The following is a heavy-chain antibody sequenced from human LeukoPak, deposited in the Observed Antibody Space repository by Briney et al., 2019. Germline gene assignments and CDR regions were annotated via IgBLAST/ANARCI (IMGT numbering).Heavy chain of an antibody. Sequence: SQTLSLTCAVSGGSISSGGYSWSWIRQPPGKGLEWIGYIYHSGSTYYNPSLKSRVTISVDRSKNQFSLKLSSVTAADTAVYYCARAIPYYDFWSGRGGYYGMDVWGQGTTVTVSS. CDR1: GGSISSGGYS. CDR3: ARAIPYYDFWSGRGGYYGMDV. CDR2: IYHSGST. D-gene: IGHD3-3*01. V-gene: IGHV4-30-2*01. J-gene: IGHJ6*02.